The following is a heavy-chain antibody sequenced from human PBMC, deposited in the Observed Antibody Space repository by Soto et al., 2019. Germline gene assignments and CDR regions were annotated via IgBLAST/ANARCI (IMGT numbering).Heavy chain of an antibody. J-gene: IGHJ5*02. Sequence: EVQLLESGGGLVQPGGSLRLSCAASGFTFSSYAMSWVRQAPGKGLEWVSAISGSGGSTYYADSVKGWFTISRDNSKTTLYLQMNSLRAEYTAVYYCAKESYSSGRSLPYNWFDPWGQGTLVTVSS. CDR1: GFTFSSYA. CDR2: ISGSGGST. D-gene: IGHD6-19*01. V-gene: IGHV3-23*01. CDR3: AKESYSSGRSLPYNWFDP.